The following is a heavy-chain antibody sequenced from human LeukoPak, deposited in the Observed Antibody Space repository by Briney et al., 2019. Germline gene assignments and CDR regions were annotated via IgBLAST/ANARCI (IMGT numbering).Heavy chain of an antibody. D-gene: IGHD6-13*01. J-gene: IGHJ4*02. CDR1: GGSISSYY. Sequence: PSETLSLTCTVSGGSISSYYWSWIRQPPGKGLEWIGYIYYSGSTNYNPSLKSRVTISVDTSKNQFSLKLSSVTAADTAVYYCARDKYSSSAFDYWGQGTPVTVSS. CDR3: ARDKYSSSAFDY. V-gene: IGHV4-59*01. CDR2: IYYSGST.